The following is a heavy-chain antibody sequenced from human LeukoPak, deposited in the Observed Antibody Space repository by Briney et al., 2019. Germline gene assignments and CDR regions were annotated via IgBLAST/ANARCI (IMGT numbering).Heavy chain of an antibody. Sequence: SQTLSLTCAVSGGSISSGGYSWSWIRQPPGKGLEWIGYIYHSGSTYYNPSLKSRVTISVDKSKNQFSLKLSSVSAADTAVYYCATGLSGYDPPLWGQGTLVTVSS. CDR1: GGSISSGGYS. CDR2: IYHSGST. CDR3: ATGLSGYDPPL. J-gene: IGHJ4*02. D-gene: IGHD5-12*01. V-gene: IGHV4-30-2*01.